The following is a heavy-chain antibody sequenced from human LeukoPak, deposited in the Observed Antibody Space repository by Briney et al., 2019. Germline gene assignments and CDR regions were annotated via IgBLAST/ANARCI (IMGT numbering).Heavy chain of an antibody. Sequence: SETLPLTCAVYGGSFSGYYWSWIRQPPGKGLEWIGEINHSGSTNYNPSLKSRVTISVDTSKNQFSLKLSSVTAADTAVYYCAIDSGYDNFDYWGQGTLVTVSS. V-gene: IGHV4-34*01. CDR1: GGSFSGYY. CDR2: INHSGST. D-gene: IGHD5-12*01. J-gene: IGHJ4*02. CDR3: AIDSGYDNFDY.